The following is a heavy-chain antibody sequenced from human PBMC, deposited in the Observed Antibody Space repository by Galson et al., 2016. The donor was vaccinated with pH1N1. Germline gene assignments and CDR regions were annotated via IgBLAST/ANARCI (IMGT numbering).Heavy chain of an antibody. CDR3: ARVGRQWLAGDYYYMDV. V-gene: IGHV3-30*04. D-gene: IGHD6-19*01. CDR1: GFTFSSFA. CDR2: ISYKGSNK. J-gene: IGHJ6*03. Sequence: SLRLSCAASGFTFSSFAMYWVRQAPGKGLEWVAVISYKGSNKFYAASVQGRFTISRDNSKNTLYLQMNSLRGEDAAIYYCARVGRQWLAGDYYYMDVWGKGTTVAVSS.